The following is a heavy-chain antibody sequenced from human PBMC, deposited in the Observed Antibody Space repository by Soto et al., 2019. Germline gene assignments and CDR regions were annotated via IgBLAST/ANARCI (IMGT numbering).Heavy chain of an antibody. D-gene: IGHD6-13*01. J-gene: IGHJ4*02. Sequence: GGSLRLSCAASGFTFSSYWMSWVRQAPGKGLEWVANIKQDGSEKYYVDYVKGRFTISRDNAKNSLYLQMNSLRAEDTAVYYCARVRYSSSWLIFDYWGQGTLVTVSS. CDR2: IKQDGSEK. CDR1: GFTFSSYW. CDR3: ARVRYSSSWLIFDY. V-gene: IGHV3-7*01.